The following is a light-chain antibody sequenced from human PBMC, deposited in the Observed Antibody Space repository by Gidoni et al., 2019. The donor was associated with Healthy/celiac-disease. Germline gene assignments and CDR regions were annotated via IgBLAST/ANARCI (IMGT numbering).Light chain of an antibody. CDR1: QSVSSSY. J-gene: IGKJ3*01. V-gene: IGKV3-20*01. CDR3: QQYGSHRGT. CDR2: GAS. Sequence: EIVLTQSPGTLSLSPGERATLSCRASQSVSSSYLAWYQQKPGQAPRLLIYGASSRATGIPDRFSGSGSGTDFTLTISRLEPEDFAVYYCQQYGSHRGTFGPXTKVDIK.